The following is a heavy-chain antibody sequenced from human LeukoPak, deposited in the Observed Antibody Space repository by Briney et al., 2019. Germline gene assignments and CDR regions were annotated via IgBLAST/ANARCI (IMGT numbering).Heavy chain of an antibody. D-gene: IGHD3-16*01. CDR1: GFTFSSYW. CDR3: ARGGGLDV. CDR2: INHNGNVN. Sequence: GGSLRLSCAASGFTFSSYWMNWARQAPGKGLEWVASINHNGNVNYYVDSVKGRFTISRNNAKNSLYLQMSNLRAKDTAVYFCARGGGLDVWGQGATVTVSS. J-gene: IGHJ6*02. V-gene: IGHV3-7*03.